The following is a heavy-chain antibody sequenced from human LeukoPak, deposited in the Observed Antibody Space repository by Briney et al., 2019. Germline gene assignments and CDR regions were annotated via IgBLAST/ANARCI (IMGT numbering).Heavy chain of an antibody. D-gene: IGHD4-17*01. CDR2: IYSGGST. CDR3: ARVRGDYPYYFDY. V-gene: IGHV3-53*01. CDR1: GFTVSSNY. Sequence: PGGSLRLSCAASGFTVSSNYMSWVRQAPGKGLEWVSVIYSGGSTYYADSVKGRFTISRDNFKNTLYLQMNSLRAEDTAVYYCARVRGDYPYYFDYWGRGTLVTVSS. J-gene: IGHJ4*02.